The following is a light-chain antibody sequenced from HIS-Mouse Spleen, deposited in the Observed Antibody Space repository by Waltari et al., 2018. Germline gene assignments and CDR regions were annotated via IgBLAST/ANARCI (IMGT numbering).Light chain of an antibody. Sequence: EIVLTQSPGTLSLSPGERATLSCRASQSVSSSYLAWYQQKPGQAPRLLIYGASSRATGIPDRVSGSGSGTDFTLTISRLEPEDFAVYYCQQYGSSVFTFGPGTKVDIK. V-gene: IGKV3-20*01. CDR2: GAS. J-gene: IGKJ3*01. CDR1: QSVSSSY. CDR3: QQYGSSVFT.